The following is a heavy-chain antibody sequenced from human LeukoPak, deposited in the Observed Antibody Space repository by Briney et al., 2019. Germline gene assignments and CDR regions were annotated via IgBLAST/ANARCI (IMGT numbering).Heavy chain of an antibody. CDR3: AKDVGSSSPHFDY. D-gene: IGHD6-6*01. CDR1: GFTFSSYA. J-gene: IGHJ4*02. V-gene: IGHV3-23*01. CDR2: ISGSGGST. Sequence: QPGGSLRLSCVASGFTFSSYAMSWVRQAPGKGLEWVSAISGSGGSTYYADSVKGRFTISRGNSKNTLYLQMNSLRAEDTAVYYCAKDVGSSSPHFDYWGQGTLVTVSS.